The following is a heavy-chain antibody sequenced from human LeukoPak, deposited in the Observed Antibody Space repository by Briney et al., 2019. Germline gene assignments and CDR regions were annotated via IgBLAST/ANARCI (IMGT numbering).Heavy chain of an antibody. J-gene: IGHJ4*02. V-gene: IGHV5-51*01. CDR1: GYIFTSYW. CDR2: IYPGDSDT. CDR3: ARHTYYYDSSGYYNDY. D-gene: IGHD3-22*01. Sequence: GESLKISCKGSGYIFTSYWIGWVRQMPGKGLEWMGIIYPGDSDTRYSPSFQGQVTISADKSISTAYLQWSSLKASDTAMYYCARHTYYYDSSGYYNDYWGQGTLVTVSS.